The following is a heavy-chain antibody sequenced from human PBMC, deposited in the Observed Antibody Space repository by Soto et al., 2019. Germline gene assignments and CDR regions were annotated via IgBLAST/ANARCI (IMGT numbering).Heavy chain of an antibody. Sequence: KLSETLSLTCTVSGGSISSYYWSWIRQPPGKGLEWIGYIYYSGSTNYNPSLKSRVTISVDTSKNQFSLKLSSVTAADTAVYYCARKAVAGYFAYWGQGTLVTVSS. V-gene: IGHV4-59*01. CDR2: IYYSGST. CDR3: ARKAVAGYFAY. CDR1: GGSISSYY. D-gene: IGHD6-19*01. J-gene: IGHJ4*02.